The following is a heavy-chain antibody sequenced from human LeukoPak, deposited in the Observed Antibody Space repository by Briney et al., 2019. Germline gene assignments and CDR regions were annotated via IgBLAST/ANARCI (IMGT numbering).Heavy chain of an antibody. Sequence: SETLSLTCAVYGGSFSDYYWSWIRQPPGKGLEWIGEINHSGSTNYNPSLKSRVTISVDTSKNQFSLKLSSVTAADTAVYYCARSGRYNYGFDYWGQGTLVTVSS. CDR2: INHSGST. D-gene: IGHD5-18*01. CDR1: GGSFSDYY. CDR3: ARSGRYNYGFDY. V-gene: IGHV4-34*01. J-gene: IGHJ4*02.